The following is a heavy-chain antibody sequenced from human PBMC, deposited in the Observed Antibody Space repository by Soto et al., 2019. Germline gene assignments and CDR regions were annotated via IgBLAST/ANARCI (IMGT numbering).Heavy chain of an antibody. J-gene: IGHJ4*02. D-gene: IGHD2-2*01. CDR1: GFTFTNYG. CDR2: IWYDGSNK. Sequence: QVQLVESGGGVVQPGRSLRLTCAASGFTFTNYGMHWVRQAPGKGLEWVAVIWYDGSNKYYADSVKGRFTISRDNSKNTLYLQMNSLRAEDTAVYYCARDDWTSDSVVPAADDDYWGQGTLVTVLS. CDR3: ARDDWTSDSVVPAADDDY. V-gene: IGHV3-33*01.